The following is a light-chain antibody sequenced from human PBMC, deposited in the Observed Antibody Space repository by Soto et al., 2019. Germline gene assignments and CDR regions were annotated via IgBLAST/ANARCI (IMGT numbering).Light chain of an antibody. CDR2: AAS. CDR3: QQSYSSPPT. CDR1: QSISNH. Sequence: DIQMTQSPSSLSASVEDRVIITCRASQSISNHLNWYQQKPGKAPKLLIFAASSLQSGVPSRFSGRISGPDFTLTISSLQPEDFATYYCQQSYSSPPTFGQGTKVKIK. J-gene: IGKJ1*01. V-gene: IGKV1-39*01.